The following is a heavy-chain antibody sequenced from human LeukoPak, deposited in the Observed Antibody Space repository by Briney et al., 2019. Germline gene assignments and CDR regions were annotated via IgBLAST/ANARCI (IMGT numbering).Heavy chain of an antibody. D-gene: IGHD6-13*01. Sequence: ASVNVSCKASGYTSTGYYMHWVRQSPGQGLEWMGWINPNSGGTNYAQKFQGRVTMTRDTSISTAYMELSRLRSDDTAVYYCARGGIAAAGMYFDYWGQGTLVTVSS. V-gene: IGHV1-2*02. CDR3: ARGGIAAAGMYFDY. J-gene: IGHJ4*02. CDR1: GYTSTGYY. CDR2: INPNSGGT.